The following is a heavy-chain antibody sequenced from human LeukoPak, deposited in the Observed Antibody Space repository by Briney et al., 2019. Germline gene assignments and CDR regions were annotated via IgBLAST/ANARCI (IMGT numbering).Heavy chain of an antibody. Sequence: GGSLRLSCAASGFTFDDYGMSWVRQAPGKGLEWVSGINWNGGSTVYADSVKGRFTISRDNAKNSLYLQMNSLRAEDTALYYCAGGTAAGTFSDYAFDIWGQGTMVTVSS. CDR3: AGGTAAGTFSDYAFDI. V-gene: IGHV3-20*04. CDR1: GFTFDDYG. J-gene: IGHJ3*02. CDR2: INWNGGST. D-gene: IGHD6-13*01.